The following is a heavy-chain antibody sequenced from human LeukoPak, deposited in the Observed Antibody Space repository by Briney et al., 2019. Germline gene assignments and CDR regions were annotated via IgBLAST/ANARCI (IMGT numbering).Heavy chain of an antibody. CDR2: ISYDGSNK. J-gene: IGHJ2*01. CDR3: ASGIAARPRNRNWYFDL. D-gene: IGHD6-6*01. CDR1: GFTFSSYG. Sequence: GGSLRLSCAASGFTFSSYGMHWVRQAPGKGLEWVAVISYDGSNKYYADSVKGRFTISRDNSKNTLYLQMNSLRAEDTAVYYCASGIAARPRNRNWYFDLWGRGTLVTVSS. V-gene: IGHV3-30*19.